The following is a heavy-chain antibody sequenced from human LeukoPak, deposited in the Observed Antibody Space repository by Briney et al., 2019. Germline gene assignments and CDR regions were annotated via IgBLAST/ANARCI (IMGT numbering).Heavy chain of an antibody. J-gene: IGHJ4*02. CDR1: GFTFSSYG. CDR3: SGGVSSAYLFDY. V-gene: IGHV3-30*02. D-gene: IGHD3-22*01. Sequence: GGSLRLSCAASGFTFSSYGMHWIRQAPGKGLEWVAFIRYDGSNKYYADSVKGRFTISRDNSKNTLYLQMNSLRAEDTAVYYCSGGVSSAYLFDYWGQGTLVTVSS. CDR2: IRYDGSNK.